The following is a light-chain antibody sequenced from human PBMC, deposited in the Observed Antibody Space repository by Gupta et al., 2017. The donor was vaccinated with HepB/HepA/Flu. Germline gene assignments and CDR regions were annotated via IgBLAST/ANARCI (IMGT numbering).Light chain of an antibody. CDR1: SSNVGSNF. J-gene: IGLJ3*02. CDR3: EKGDESRSGIGWV. CDR2: SNN. Sequence: SVLTQPPSASGTPGQTVTISCSGSSSNVGSNFVYWYLHLPGTAPKILIYSNNQRPSGGQDRCAGSKSGNAASMAIRGLRAEDEADDYWEKGDESRSGIGWVFGGGTNLTVL. V-gene: IGLV1-47*01.